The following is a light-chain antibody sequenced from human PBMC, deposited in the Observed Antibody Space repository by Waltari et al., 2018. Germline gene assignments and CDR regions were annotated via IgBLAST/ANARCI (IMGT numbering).Light chain of an antibody. CDR1: HSILSGSNNESY. J-gene: IGKJ2*01. CDR3: QMYYSTPPRYF. CDR2: WAS. V-gene: IGKV4-1*01. Sequence: DVVMTQSPDSLTASLGERATIHRQSSHSILSGSNNESYLAWYQHKPGQPPKLLIYWASIRASGVPDRFSGSGSGTDFTLTISSLQTEDVAVYYCQMYYSTPPRYFFGQGTKLEIK.